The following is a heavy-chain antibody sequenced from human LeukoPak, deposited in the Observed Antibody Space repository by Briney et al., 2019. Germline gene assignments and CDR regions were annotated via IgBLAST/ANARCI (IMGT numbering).Heavy chain of an antibody. CDR2: IQQDGSEK. D-gene: IGHD1-26*01. Sequence: GGSLRLSCAASGFTFSSYWMSWVRQAPGKGLEWVANIQQDGSEKYYVDSVEGRFTISRDNAKNSLYLQMNRLRAEDTAVYYCARDKVVGATVFDYWGQGTLVTVSS. V-gene: IGHV3-7*01. J-gene: IGHJ4*02. CDR3: ARDKVVGATVFDY. CDR1: GFTFSSYW.